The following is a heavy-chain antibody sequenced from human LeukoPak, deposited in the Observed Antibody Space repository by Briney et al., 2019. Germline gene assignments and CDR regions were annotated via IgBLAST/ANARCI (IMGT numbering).Heavy chain of an antibody. D-gene: IGHD3-9*01. J-gene: IGHJ4*02. CDR3: ARGNILTGYCFDF. Sequence: PSETLSLTCAVYGGSITGYYWSWIRQTPGRGLEWVGEIHYTGATSYNPSLKSRATISTDTSKHQFSLRLSSVTAADTAVYYCARGNILTGYCFDFWGQGALVTVSS. V-gene: IGHV4-34*01. CDR2: IHYTGAT. CDR1: GGSITGYY.